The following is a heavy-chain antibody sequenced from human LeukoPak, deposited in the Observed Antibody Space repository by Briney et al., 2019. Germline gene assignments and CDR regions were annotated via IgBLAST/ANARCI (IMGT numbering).Heavy chain of an antibody. CDR1: GGSISSSNW. J-gene: IGHJ4*02. CDR2: IYHSGST. CDR3: ASGRGPYYDILTGYSPSDY. D-gene: IGHD3-9*01. Sequence: SETLSLTCAVSGGSISSSNWWSWVRQPPGKGLEWIGEIYHSGSTNYNPSLKSRVTISVDKSKNQFSLKLSSVTAADTAVYYCASGRGPYYDILTGYSPSDYWGQGTLVTVSP. V-gene: IGHV4-4*02.